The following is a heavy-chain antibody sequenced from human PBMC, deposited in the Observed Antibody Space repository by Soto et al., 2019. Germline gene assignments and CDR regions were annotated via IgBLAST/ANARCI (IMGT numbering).Heavy chain of an antibody. Sequence: QVQLVQSGAEVKKPGASVKVSCKASGYTFTGYYMHWVRQAPGQGLEWMGWINPNSGGTNYAQKFRGGVTMTRDPSISTAYMELGRLRSDDTAVYYCARAGGGLRHDAFDIWGQGTMVTVSS. D-gene: IGHD5-12*01. V-gene: IGHV1-2*02. J-gene: IGHJ3*02. CDR3: ARAGGGLRHDAFDI. CDR1: GYTFTGYY. CDR2: INPNSGGT.